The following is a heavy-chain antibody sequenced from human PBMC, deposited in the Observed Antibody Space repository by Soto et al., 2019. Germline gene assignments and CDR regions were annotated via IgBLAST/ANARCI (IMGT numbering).Heavy chain of an antibody. D-gene: IGHD6-19*01. CDR3: ARDIGYSSGWKLDY. CDR2: IIPIFGTA. V-gene: IGHV1-69*13. CDR1: GGTFSSYA. Sequence: SVKVSCKASGGTFSSYAISWVRQAPGQGLEWMGGIIPIFGTANYAQRFQGRVTITADASTSTAYMELSSLRSDDTAVYYCARDIGYSSGWKLDYWGQGTLVTVSS. J-gene: IGHJ4*02.